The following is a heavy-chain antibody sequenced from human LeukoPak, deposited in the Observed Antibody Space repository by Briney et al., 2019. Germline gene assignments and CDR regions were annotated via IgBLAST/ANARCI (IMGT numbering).Heavy chain of an antibody. D-gene: IGHD2-2*01. Sequence: GESLKISCKGSGYRFTSYWIGWVRQMPGKGLEWMGIIYPGDSDTRYSPSFQGQVTISADKSISTAYLQWSSLKASDTAMYYCATRGYCSSTSCYPFDYWGQGTLVTVSS. CDR3: ATRGYCSSTSCYPFDY. V-gene: IGHV5-51*01. J-gene: IGHJ4*02. CDR1: GYRFTSYW. CDR2: IYPGDSDT.